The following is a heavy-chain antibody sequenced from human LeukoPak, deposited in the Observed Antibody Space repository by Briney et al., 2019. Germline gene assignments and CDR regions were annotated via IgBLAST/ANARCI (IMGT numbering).Heavy chain of an antibody. CDR3: ARGETTVVTEGFDY. Sequence: GGSLRLSCAASGFTFSSYSMNWVRQAPGKGLEWVSSISSSSYIYYADSVKGRFTISRDNAKNSLYLQMNSLRAEDTAVYYCARGETTVVTEGFDYWGQGTLVTVSS. CDR2: ISSSSYI. CDR1: GFTFSSYS. J-gene: IGHJ4*02. D-gene: IGHD4-23*01. V-gene: IGHV3-21*01.